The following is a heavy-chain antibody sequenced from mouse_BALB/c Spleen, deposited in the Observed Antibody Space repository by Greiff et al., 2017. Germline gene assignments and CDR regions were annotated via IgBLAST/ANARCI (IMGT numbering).Heavy chain of an antibody. CDR1: GYTFTSYW. Sequence: QVQLQQSGAELARPGASVKLSCKASGYTFTSYWMQWVKQRPGQGLEWIGAIYPGDGDTRYTQKFKGKATLTADKSSSTAYMQLSSLASEDSAVYYCARRGSYYGNSYAMDYWGQGTSVTVSS. CDR3: ARRGSYYGNSYAMDY. CDR2: IYPGDGDT. D-gene: IGHD2-10*01. V-gene: IGHV1-87*01. J-gene: IGHJ4*01.